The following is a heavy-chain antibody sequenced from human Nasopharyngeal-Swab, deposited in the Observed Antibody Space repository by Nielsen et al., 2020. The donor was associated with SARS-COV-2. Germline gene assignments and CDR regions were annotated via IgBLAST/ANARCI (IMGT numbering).Heavy chain of an antibody. CDR3: AKANQLFWFGEFRNDAFDL. CDR1: GFSFNNYG. D-gene: IGHD3-10*01. J-gene: IGHJ3*01. CDR2: ISYEGSKK. Sequence: GESLKISCAASGFSFNNYGMHWVRLAPDKGLEWVAVISYEGSKKYYADFVKGRFTISRDYSKNTLYLQMNSLRPEDTAVYYCAKANQLFWFGEFRNDAFDLWGHGTMVTVSS. V-gene: IGHV3-30*18.